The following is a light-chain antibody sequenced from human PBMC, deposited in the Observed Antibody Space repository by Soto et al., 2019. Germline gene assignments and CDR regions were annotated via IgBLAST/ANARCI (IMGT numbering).Light chain of an antibody. CDR2: LGS. CDR1: QSLLHSNGYNY. J-gene: IGKJ1*01. V-gene: IGKV2-28*01. Sequence: DIVMTQSPLSLPVTPGEPASISCRSSQSLLHSNGYNYLDWYLQKPGQSPQLLIYLGSNRASGVPDRFSGTGSGTDFTLRISRVEAEDVGVYYCVQALQPPRTFGEGTKVEIK. CDR3: VQALQPPRT.